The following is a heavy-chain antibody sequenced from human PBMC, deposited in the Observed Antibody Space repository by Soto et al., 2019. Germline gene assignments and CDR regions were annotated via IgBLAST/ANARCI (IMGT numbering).Heavy chain of an antibody. Sequence: QVQLVESGGGVVQPGRSLRLSCAASGFTFSSYGMHWVRQAPGKGLEWVAVISYDGSNKYYADSVKGRFTISRDNSKNTLYLQINSLRAEDTAVYYCANVPDSSRWYSPIDYWGQGTLVTVSS. CDR2: ISYDGSNK. J-gene: IGHJ4*02. CDR3: ANVPDSSRWYSPIDY. V-gene: IGHV3-30*18. CDR1: GFTFSSYG. D-gene: IGHD6-13*01.